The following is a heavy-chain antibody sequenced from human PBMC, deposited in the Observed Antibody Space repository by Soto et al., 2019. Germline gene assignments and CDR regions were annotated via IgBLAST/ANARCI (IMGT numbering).Heavy chain of an antibody. CDR3: ARGGIAAAAPPDY. CDR2: IYYSAST. D-gene: IGHD6-13*01. J-gene: IGHJ4*02. V-gene: IGHV4-59*12. Sequence: SETLSLTCTVSGGSISSYYWSWIRQPPGKGLEWIGYIYYSASTNYSPSLKSRVTISVDTSKNQFSLKLSSLTAADTAVYYCARGGIAAAAPPDYWGQGTLVTVSS. CDR1: GGSISSYY.